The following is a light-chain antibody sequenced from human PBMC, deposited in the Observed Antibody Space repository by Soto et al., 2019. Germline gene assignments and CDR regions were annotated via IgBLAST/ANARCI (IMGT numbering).Light chain of an antibody. V-gene: IGLV2-14*03. J-gene: IGLJ1*01. Sequence: QSALTQPASVSGSPGQSITISCTGTSSDVGGYNYVSWYQQHPGKAPKLMIYDVSNRPSGVSYRFSGSTSGNTASLTISGLQAEDEADYYCSSYTSSSLHVFGTGTKLTVL. CDR1: SSDVGGYNY. CDR3: SSYTSSSLHV. CDR2: DVS.